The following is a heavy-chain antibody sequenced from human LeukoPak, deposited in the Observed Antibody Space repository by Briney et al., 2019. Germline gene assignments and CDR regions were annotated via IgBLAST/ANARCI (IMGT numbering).Heavy chain of an antibody. V-gene: IGHV3-48*04. CDR2: IISRGGTT. CDR3: ARGRGYCTGASCDIDY. D-gene: IGHD2-8*02. CDR1: GFTFNRWS. Sequence: GGSLRLSCAASGFTFNRWSMNWVRQAPGKGLEWVSNIISRGGTTHYADSVKGRFSISRDNAKNSVFLQLNSLRAEDTAVYYCARGRGYCTGASCDIDYWGQGTLVTVSS. J-gene: IGHJ4*02.